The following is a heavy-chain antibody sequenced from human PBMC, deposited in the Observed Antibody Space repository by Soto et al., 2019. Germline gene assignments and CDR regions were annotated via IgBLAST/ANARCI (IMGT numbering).Heavy chain of an antibody. CDR2: FSDSSGYI. CDR3: ARDPSYDSSIGYSTPYFDF. J-gene: IGHJ4*02. Sequence: GGSLRLSCEVFGFTFSTYTIHWVRQAPGKGLEWVSSFSDSSGYIYYGDSVNGRFTVSRDSSKNSLFLQMNSLRAEDTAIYYCARDPSYDSSIGYSTPYFDFWGQGTLVTVSS. CDR1: GFTFSTYT. V-gene: IGHV3-21*01. D-gene: IGHD3-3*01.